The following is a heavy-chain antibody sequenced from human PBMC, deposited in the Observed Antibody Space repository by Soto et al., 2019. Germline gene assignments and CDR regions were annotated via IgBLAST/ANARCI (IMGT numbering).Heavy chain of an antibody. Sequence: LRLSCSASGFSVNNNYMTWVRQAPGRRPEWVAVIYTRGTTHYADFATGRFTFSRDNSKNTLYLQMDSLRPEDTAVYYCAKLWGYYFEPWGQGTMVTVST. CDR3: AKLWGYYFEP. V-gene: IGHV3-53*01. D-gene: IGHD3-22*01. CDR1: GFSVNNNY. J-gene: IGHJ4*02. CDR2: IYTRGTT.